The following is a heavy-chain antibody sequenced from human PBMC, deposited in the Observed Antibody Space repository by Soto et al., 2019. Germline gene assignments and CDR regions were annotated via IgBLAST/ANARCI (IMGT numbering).Heavy chain of an antibody. V-gene: IGHV1-2*04. Sequence: GASVKVSCKASGYTFTGYYMHWVRQAPGQGLEWMGWINPNSGGTNYAQKFQGWVTMTRDTSISTAYMELSRLRSDDTAVYYCARVHKVGATVGWFDPWGQGTLVTVSS. J-gene: IGHJ5*02. CDR1: GYTFTGYY. D-gene: IGHD1-26*01. CDR2: INPNSGGT. CDR3: ARVHKVGATVGWFDP.